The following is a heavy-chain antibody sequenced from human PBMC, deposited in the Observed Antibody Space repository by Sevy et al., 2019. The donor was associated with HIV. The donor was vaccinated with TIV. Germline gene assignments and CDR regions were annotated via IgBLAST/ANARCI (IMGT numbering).Heavy chain of an antibody. V-gene: IGHV3-72*01. CDR1: GFTFSDHY. J-gene: IGHJ4*02. CDR3: ATHAGIAAAGRVFDY. CDR2: IRNKADSNTT. D-gene: IGHD6-13*01. Sequence: GGSLRLSCAASGFTFSDHYMEWVRQAPGKGLEWVGRIRNKADSNTTEYAASVKGRFTISRDDSKNSLYLLMNSLKTEDTAVYYCATHAGIAAAGRVFDYWGQGTLVIVSS.